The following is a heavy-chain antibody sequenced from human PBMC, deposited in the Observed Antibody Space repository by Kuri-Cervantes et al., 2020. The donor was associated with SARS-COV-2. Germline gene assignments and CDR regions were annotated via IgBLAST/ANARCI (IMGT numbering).Heavy chain of an antibody. CDR1: GYTFTGYY. V-gene: IGHV1-69*13. CDR3: ARDRPRDYDFWSGYYTMGGYYYYYMDV. CDR2: IIPIFGTA. Sequence: SVKVSCKASGYTFTGYYMHWVRQAPGQGLEWMGWIIPIFGTANYAQKFQGRVTITADESTSTAYMELSSLRSEDTAVYYCARDRPRDYDFWSGYYTMGGYYYYYMDVWGKGTTVTVSS. D-gene: IGHD3-3*01. J-gene: IGHJ6*03.